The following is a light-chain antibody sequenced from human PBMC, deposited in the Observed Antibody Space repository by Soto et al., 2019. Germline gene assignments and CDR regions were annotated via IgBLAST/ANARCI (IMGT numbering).Light chain of an antibody. Sequence: EIVLTQSPGTLSLSPGERATLSCRASQSVSSSYLAWYQQKPGQAPRLLIYGASSRATGIPDRFSGSGSGTDFTLTISRLEPEDFAVYYCQQYGSSPFTFGPETKVYIK. J-gene: IGKJ3*01. CDR1: QSVSSSY. V-gene: IGKV3-20*01. CDR2: GAS. CDR3: QQYGSSPFT.